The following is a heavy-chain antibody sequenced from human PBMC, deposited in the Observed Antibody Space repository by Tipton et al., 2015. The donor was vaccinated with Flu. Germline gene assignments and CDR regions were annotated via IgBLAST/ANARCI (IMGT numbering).Heavy chain of an antibody. V-gene: IGHV1-69*15. Sequence: QSGAEVKKPGSSVKVSCKASGGTFSSYAISWVRQTPGQGLEWMGRIIPIFGTANYAQKFQGRVTITADESTSTAYMELSSLRSEDTAVYYCARGLISSGWLYYFDYWGQGTLVTVSS. CDR2: IIPIFGTA. CDR3: ARGLISSGWLYYFDY. CDR1: GGTFSSYA. J-gene: IGHJ4*02. D-gene: IGHD6-19*01.